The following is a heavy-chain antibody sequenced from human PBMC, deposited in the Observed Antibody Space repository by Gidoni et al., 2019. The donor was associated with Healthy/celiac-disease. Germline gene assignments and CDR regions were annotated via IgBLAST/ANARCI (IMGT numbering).Heavy chain of an antibody. V-gene: IGHV4-39*01. D-gene: IGHD2-15*01. Sequence: QLQLQESGPGLVKPSETLSLTCTVSGGSISSSSYYWGWIRQPPGKGLEWIGGIYYSGSTYYNPSLKSRVTISVDTSKNQFSLKLSSVTAADTAVYYCARFGRVRAGPGADYWGQGTLVTVSS. CDR3: ARFGRVRAGPGADY. CDR1: GGSISSSSYY. J-gene: IGHJ4*02. CDR2: IYYSGST.